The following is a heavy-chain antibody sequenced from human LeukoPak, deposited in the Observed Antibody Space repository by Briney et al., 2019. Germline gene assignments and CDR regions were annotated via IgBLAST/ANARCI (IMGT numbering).Heavy chain of an antibody. CDR2: IYTGGSP. J-gene: IGHJ4*02. CDR1: GGSISSYF. D-gene: IGHD4-17*01. V-gene: IGHV4-4*07. Sequence: SETLSLTCTVSGGSISSYFWSWIRQPAGKGLEWIGRIYTGGSPNYNPSLKSRVTMSVDTSKNQFSLKLSSVTAADTAMYYCSRELYGDYVFDYWGQGTLVTVSS. CDR3: SRELYGDYVFDY.